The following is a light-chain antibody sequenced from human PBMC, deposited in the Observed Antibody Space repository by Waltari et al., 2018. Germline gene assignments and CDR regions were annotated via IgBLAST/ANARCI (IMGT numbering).Light chain of an antibody. J-gene: IGLJ3*02. CDR1: SRAIGGYVY. CDR2: DVI. Sequence: QSALTQPAPVSGSPGKATTISCTGTSRAIGGYVYVPWYQQYPGKAPKLIIYDVIYRPSGVSNLFSGSKSGNTASLTISGLQAEDEANYYCCSYTSASTLGVFGGGTKLTVL. CDR3: CSYTSASTLGV. V-gene: IGLV2-14*03.